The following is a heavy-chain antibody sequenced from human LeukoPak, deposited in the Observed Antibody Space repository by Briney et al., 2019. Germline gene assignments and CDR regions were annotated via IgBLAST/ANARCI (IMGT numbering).Heavy chain of an antibody. J-gene: IGHJ5*02. CDR1: GFTFRRYA. Sequence: PGGSLRLSCAASGFTFRRYAMLWVRQAPGTGLEGAAVISYDGSNKYYADSVKGRFTISRDNSKNTLYLQMNSLTAEDTAVYYCAGGFWFDPWGQGPLVTVSS. CDR3: AGGFWFDP. V-gene: IGHV3-30-3*01. CDR2: ISYDGSNK. D-gene: IGHD2-15*01.